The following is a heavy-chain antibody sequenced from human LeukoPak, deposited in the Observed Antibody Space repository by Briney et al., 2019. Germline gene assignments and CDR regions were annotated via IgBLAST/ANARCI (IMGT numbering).Heavy chain of an antibody. CDR3: AKGRGYNYWDGFDI. CDR2: ISGGGGST. Sequence: GGSLRLSCAASDFTFSTYGMSWVRQAPGKGLEWVSSISGGGGSTYYADSVKGRFTISRDNSKNTLYLQMNSLRAEDTAVYYCAKGRGYNYWDGFDIWGQGTMVTVSS. CDR1: DFTFSTYG. V-gene: IGHV3-23*01. J-gene: IGHJ3*02. D-gene: IGHD5-24*01.